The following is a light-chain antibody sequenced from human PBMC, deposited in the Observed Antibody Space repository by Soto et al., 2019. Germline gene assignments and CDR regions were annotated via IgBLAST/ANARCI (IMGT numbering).Light chain of an antibody. Sequence: QSALTQPASVSGSPGQSITISCTGTSSDVGGYNYVSWYQQHPGKAPKLMIYEVSNRPSGVSNRFSGSKSGNTASLTISGLQAEDEADYYCSSSTSSALLFGGGTKLTVL. J-gene: IGLJ2*01. CDR2: EVS. V-gene: IGLV2-14*01. CDR3: SSSTSSALL. CDR1: SSDVGGYNY.